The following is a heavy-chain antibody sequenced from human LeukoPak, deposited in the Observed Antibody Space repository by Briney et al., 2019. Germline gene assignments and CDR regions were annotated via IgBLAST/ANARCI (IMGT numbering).Heavy chain of an antibody. V-gene: IGHV4-59*08. CDR2: IYYSGST. Sequence: SETLSLTCTVSGTSISSYYWSWIRQPAGKGLEWIGYIYYSGSTNYNPSLKSRVTISVDTSKSQFSLRLSSVTAADTAIYYCATSCGNSSGCYFDYWGQGTLVTVSS. J-gene: IGHJ4*02. D-gene: IGHD5-18*01. CDR3: ATSCGNSSGCYFDY. CDR1: GTSISSYY.